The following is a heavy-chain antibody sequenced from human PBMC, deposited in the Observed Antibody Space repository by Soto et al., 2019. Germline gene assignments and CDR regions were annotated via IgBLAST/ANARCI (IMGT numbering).Heavy chain of an antibody. CDR2: IYYSGST. D-gene: IGHD4-17*01. J-gene: IGHJ3*02. V-gene: IGHV4-39*01. Sequence: SETLSLTCTVSGGSISSGGYYWSWIRQPPGKGLEWIGSIYYSGSTYYNPSLKSRVTISVDTSKNQFSLKLSSVTAADTAVYYCARLYGDYGGDAFDIWGQGTMVTVSS. CDR1: GGSISSGGYY. CDR3: ARLYGDYGGDAFDI.